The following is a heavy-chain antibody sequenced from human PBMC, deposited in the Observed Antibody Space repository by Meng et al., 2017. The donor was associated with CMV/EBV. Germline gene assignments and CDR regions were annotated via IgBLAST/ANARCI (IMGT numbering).Heavy chain of an antibody. CDR1: GYSFTSYW. CDR3: AGLLVEAAAGTRWFDP. J-gene: IGHJ5*02. D-gene: IGHD6-13*01. Sequence: KVSCKGSGYSFTSYWIGWVRQMPGKGLEWMGIIYPGDSDTRYSPSFQGQVTISADKSISTAYLQWSSLKASDTAMYYCAGLLVEAAAGTRWFDPWGQGTLVTVSS. CDR2: IYPGDSDT. V-gene: IGHV5-51*01.